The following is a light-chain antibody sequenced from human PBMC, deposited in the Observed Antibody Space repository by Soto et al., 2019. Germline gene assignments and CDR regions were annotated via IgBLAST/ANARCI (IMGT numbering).Light chain of an antibody. CDR1: SSDVGGYNY. J-gene: IGLJ2*01. V-gene: IGLV2-11*01. CDR3: CSYADSSYMV. CDR2: DVN. Sequence: QCALTQPRSVSGSPGQSVTISCTGTSSDVGGYNYVSWYQQHPGKTPKLMIYDVNKRPSGVPDRFSGSKSGNTASLTISGLQAEDEADYYCCSYADSSYMVFGGGTKLTVL.